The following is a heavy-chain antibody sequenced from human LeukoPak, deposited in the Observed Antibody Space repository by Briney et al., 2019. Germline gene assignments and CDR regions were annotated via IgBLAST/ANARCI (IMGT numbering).Heavy chain of an antibody. CDR3: ARGVAPIAAAGRTHYYYYGMDV. CDR2: INHSGST. CDR1: GGSLSGYY. D-gene: IGHD6-13*01. J-gene: IGHJ6*02. V-gene: IGHV4-34*01. Sequence: PSETLSLTCAVYGGSLSGYYWSWIRQPPGKGLEWIGEINHSGSTNYNPSLKSRVTISVDTSKNQISLKVSSVTAADTAVYYCARGVAPIAAAGRTHYYYYGMDVWGQGTTVTVSS.